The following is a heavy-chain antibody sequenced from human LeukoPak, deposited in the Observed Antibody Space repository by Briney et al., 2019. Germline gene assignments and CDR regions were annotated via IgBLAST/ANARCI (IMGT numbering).Heavy chain of an antibody. CDR3: ATGNVWFGELFADAFDI. CDR2: FDPEDGET. V-gene: IGHV1-24*01. D-gene: IGHD3-10*01. J-gene: IGHJ3*02. Sequence: ASVKVSCKVSGYTLTELSMHWVRQAPGKGLEWMGGFDPEDGETIYAQKFQGRVTMTEDTSTDTAYMELSSLRSEDTAVYYCATGNVWFGELFADAFDIWGQGTMVTVSS. CDR1: GYTLTELS.